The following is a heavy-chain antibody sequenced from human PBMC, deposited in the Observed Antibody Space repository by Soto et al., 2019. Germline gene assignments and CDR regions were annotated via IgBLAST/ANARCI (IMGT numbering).Heavy chain of an antibody. CDR3: AGDFDSSGYYYGYYFDY. D-gene: IGHD3-22*01. CDR2: INAGNGNT. CDR1: GYTFTSYA. V-gene: IGHV1-3*01. Sequence: ASVKVSCKASGYTFTSYAMHWVRQAPGQRLEWMGWINAGNGNTKYSQKFQGRVTITRDTSASTAYMELSSLRSEDTAVYYCAGDFDSSGYYYGYYFDYWGQGTLVTVSS. J-gene: IGHJ4*02.